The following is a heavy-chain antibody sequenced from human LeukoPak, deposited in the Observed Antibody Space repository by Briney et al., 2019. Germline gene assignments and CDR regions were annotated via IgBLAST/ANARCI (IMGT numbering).Heavy chain of an antibody. CDR2: ISYDGSNK. CDR3: ASGPYDSSGYYYG. J-gene: IGHJ4*02. V-gene: IGHV3-30-3*01. Sequence: GRSLRLSCAASGFTFSSYAMHWVRQAPGKGLEWVAVISYDGSNKYYADSVKGRFTISRDNSKNTLYLQMNSLRAEDTAVYYCASGPYDSSGYYYGWGQGTLVTVSS. D-gene: IGHD3-22*01. CDR1: GFTFSSYA.